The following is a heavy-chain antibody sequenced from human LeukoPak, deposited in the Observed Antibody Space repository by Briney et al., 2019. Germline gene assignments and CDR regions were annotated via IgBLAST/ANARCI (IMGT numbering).Heavy chain of an antibody. J-gene: IGHJ6*03. CDR2: IYYSGST. CDR1: GGSISSYY. Sequence: PSETLSLTCTVSGGSISSYYWSWIRQPPGKGLEWIGYIYYSGSTNYNPSLKSRVTISVDKSKNQFSLKLSSVTAADTAVYYCAREWITMVRGVIIPYYYYYYMDVWGKGTTVTVSS. V-gene: IGHV4-59*12. D-gene: IGHD3-10*01. CDR3: AREWITMVRGVIIPYYYYYYMDV.